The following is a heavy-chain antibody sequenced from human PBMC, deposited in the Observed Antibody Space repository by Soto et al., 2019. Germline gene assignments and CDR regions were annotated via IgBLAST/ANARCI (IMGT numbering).Heavy chain of an antibody. J-gene: IGHJ4*02. CDR3: ARARRWVLTGYWEFDY. CDR2: INPDNGDT. Sequence: QVQLVQSGAEVKKPGASVEVSCKASGYTFSSYGINWVRQAPGQGLEWMGWINPDNGDTNHAQEFQDRGPMTTDTSTTTASMERRGLRSDDTAVDYCARARRWVLTGYWEFDYWGQGTLVTVSS. CDR1: GYTFSSYG. D-gene: IGHD3-9*01. V-gene: IGHV1-18*04.